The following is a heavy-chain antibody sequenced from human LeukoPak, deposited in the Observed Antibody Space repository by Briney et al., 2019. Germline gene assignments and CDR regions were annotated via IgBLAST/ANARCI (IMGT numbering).Heavy chain of an antibody. Sequence: GASVKVSCKASGYAFTTYYMRWVRQAPGQGLEWMGIINPSGGSTTYAQKFQGRVTMTRDTSTSTVYMELSSLRSEDTAVYYCARIKLGVNAFDIWGQGTVVTVSS. V-gene: IGHV1-46*03. CDR3: ARIKLGVNAFDI. J-gene: IGHJ3*02. D-gene: IGHD7-27*01. CDR2: INPSGGST. CDR1: GYAFTTYY.